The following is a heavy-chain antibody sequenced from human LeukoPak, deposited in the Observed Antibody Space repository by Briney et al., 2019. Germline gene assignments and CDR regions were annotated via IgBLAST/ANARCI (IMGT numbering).Heavy chain of an antibody. D-gene: IGHD3-16*01. CDR1: GFIFSSYA. J-gene: IGHJ4*02. CDR3: AKVGRGGAASWYFDL. Sequence: GGSLRLSCAASGFIFSSYALSWVRQAPGKGLGWVSSISGNSARTYYSDSVKGRFTVYRDNSKNTLFLQLNSLRTEDTGVYYCAKVGRGGAASWYFDLWGQGTLVTVSS. CDR2: ISGNSART. V-gene: IGHV3-23*01.